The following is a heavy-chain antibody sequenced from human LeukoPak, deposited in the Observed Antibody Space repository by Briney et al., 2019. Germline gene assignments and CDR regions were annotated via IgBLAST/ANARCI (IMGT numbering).Heavy chain of an antibody. Sequence: GGSLRLSCAASGFTFSSYWMHWVRQAPGKGLVWVSRINSDGSSTSYADSVKGRFTISRDNAKNTLYLQMNSLRAEDTAVYYCARGDIVAVPADVRYYFDYWGQGTLVTVSS. CDR3: ARGDIVAVPADVRYYFDY. CDR2: INSDGSST. V-gene: IGHV3-74*01. J-gene: IGHJ4*02. D-gene: IGHD2-2*01. CDR1: GFTFSSYW.